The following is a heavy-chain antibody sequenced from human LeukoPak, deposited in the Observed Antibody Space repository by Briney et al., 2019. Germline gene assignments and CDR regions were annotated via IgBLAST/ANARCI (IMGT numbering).Heavy chain of an antibody. Sequence: GGSLRLSCAASGFTFSSYAMHWVRQAPGKGLEWVAVISYHGTNKNYADSVKGRFTISRDNSKNTLYLQMNSLRPEDTAVYYCARGQHRVAYSDDAFDVWGQGTMVTVSS. D-gene: IGHD2-15*01. J-gene: IGHJ3*01. CDR1: GFTFSSYA. V-gene: IGHV3-30*04. CDR3: ARGQHRVAYSDDAFDV. CDR2: ISYHGTNK.